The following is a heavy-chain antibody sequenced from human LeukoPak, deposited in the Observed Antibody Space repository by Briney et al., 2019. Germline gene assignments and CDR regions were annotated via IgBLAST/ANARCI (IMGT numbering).Heavy chain of an antibody. CDR2: ISYDGSNK. CDR1: GFTFGSYA. J-gene: IGHJ4*02. V-gene: IGHV3-30*01. Sequence: GGSLRLSCAASGFTFGSYAMHWVRQAPGKGLEWVAVISYDGSNKYYADSVKGRFTISRDNSKNTLYLQMNSLRAEDTAVYYCARISISSSFALSYFDYWGQGTLVTVSS. D-gene: IGHD6-13*01. CDR3: ARISISSSFALSYFDY.